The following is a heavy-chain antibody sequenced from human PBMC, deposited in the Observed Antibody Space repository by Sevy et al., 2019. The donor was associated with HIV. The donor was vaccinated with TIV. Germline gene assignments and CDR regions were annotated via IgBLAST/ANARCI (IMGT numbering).Heavy chain of an antibody. Sequence: GGSLRLSCASSGFTFISHPMTWVRQAPGKGLEWVASISSSGGSTYYADSVKGRFTISRDNSKKMVDLQMNSLVVADTAVYFCAKEDFRGFDAWGQGTLVTVSS. CDR2: ISSSGGST. CDR3: AKEDFRGFDA. D-gene: IGHD6-25*01. J-gene: IGHJ5*02. V-gene: IGHV3-23*01. CDR1: GFTFISHP.